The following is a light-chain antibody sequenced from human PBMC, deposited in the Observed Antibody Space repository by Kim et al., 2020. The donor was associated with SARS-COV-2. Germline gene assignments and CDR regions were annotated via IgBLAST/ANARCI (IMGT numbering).Light chain of an antibody. CDR3: QQYGISPRT. V-gene: IGKV3-20*01. J-gene: IGKJ1*01. CDR1: QSVISSY. Sequence: SPGGRATLSCGARQSVISSYLAWYHQKPGQAPRLLIYGASSRATGIPDRFSGSGSGTDFSLTISRLEPEKFAVYYCQQYGISPRTFGQETKVGIK. CDR2: GAS.